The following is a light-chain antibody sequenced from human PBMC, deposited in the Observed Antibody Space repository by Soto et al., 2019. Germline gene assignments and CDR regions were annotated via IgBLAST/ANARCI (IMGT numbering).Light chain of an antibody. V-gene: IGKV3-20*01. CDR2: GVS. CDR1: QSVSSSY. Sequence: EIVLTQSPGTLSLSPGERATLSCRASQSVSSSYLAWYQQKPGQAPRLLIYGVSSRATGIPDRFSGSGSGTDFTLTISRREPEEFAVYYCQQYGSSPPWTFGQGTKVDIK. J-gene: IGKJ1*01. CDR3: QQYGSSPPWT.